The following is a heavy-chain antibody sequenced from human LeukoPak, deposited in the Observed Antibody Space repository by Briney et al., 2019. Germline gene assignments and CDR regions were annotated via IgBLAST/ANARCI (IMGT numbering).Heavy chain of an antibody. J-gene: IGHJ4*02. CDR2: INHSGST. D-gene: IGHD2-21*02. Sequence: NTSETLSLTCAVYGGSFSGYYWSWIRQSPGKGLEWIGEINHSGSTNYNPSLKSRVTISVDTSKSQFSLKLSFVTAADTAVYYCAREDRPLAYCGGDCYSPFDYWGQGTLVTVSS. CDR1: GGSFSGYY. CDR3: AREDRPLAYCGGDCYSPFDY. V-gene: IGHV4-34*01.